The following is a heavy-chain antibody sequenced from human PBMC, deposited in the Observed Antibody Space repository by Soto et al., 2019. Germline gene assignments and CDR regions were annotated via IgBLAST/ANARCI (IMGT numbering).Heavy chain of an antibody. V-gene: IGHV3-11*05. CDR1: GFTFRDYY. CDR2: IDSSTKYT. Sequence: QVQLVESGGRLVRPGGSLRLSCEASGFTFRDYYMTWFRQAPGKGLECLSYIDSSTKYTNYADSVKGRFTISRDNAKNSLYLQVNSLRADDTAVYYCAREYYYTMDVWGQGTMVTVS. CDR3: AREYYYTMDV. J-gene: IGHJ6*02.